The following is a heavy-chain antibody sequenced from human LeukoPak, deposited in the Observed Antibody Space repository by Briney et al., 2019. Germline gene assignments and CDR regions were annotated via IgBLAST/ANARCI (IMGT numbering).Heavy chain of an antibody. J-gene: IGHJ4*02. V-gene: IGHV2-70*11. CDR3: ARITPAGRQLDY. D-gene: IGHD6-13*01. Sequence: LPLTCTVSGGSISSTGYYWGWIRQPPGKALEWLARIDWDDDKYYSTSLKTRLTISKDTSKNQVVLTMTNMDPVDTATYYCARITPAGRQLDYWGQGTLVTVSS. CDR2: IDWDDDK. CDR1: GGSISSTGYY.